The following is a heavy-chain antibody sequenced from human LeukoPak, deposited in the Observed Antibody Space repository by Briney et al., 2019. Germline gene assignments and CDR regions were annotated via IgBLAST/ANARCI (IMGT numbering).Heavy chain of an antibody. CDR2: IYTSGST. D-gene: IGHD6-6*01. CDR1: GGSISSGSYY. J-gene: IGHJ4*02. V-gene: IGHV4-61*02. Sequence: PSETLSLTCTVSGGSISSGSYYWSWIRQPAGKGLEWIGRIYTSGSTNYNPSLKSRVTMSVDTSKNQFSLKLSSVTAADTAVYYCARAKSIAARPGAFDYWGQGTLVTVSS. CDR3: ARAKSIAARPGAFDY.